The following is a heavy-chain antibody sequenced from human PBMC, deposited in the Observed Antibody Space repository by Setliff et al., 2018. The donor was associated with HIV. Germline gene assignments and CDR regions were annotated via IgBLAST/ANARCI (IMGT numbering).Heavy chain of an antibody. J-gene: IGHJ6*02. D-gene: IGHD3-3*01. CDR1: GGSISSYY. Sequence: SETLSLTCTVSGGSISSYYWSWIRQPPGKGLEWIGYIYYSGSTNYNPSLKSRVTISVDTSKNQFSLKLSSVIAADTAVYYCARIFGDQGYYYGMDVWGQGTTGTV. CDR3: ARIFGDQGYYYGMDV. CDR2: IYYSGST. V-gene: IGHV4-59*01.